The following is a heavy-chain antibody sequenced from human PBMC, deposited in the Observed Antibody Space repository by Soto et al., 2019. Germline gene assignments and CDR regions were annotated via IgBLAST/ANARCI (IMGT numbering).Heavy chain of an antibody. CDR3: ARVCGGDCNNGMDV. J-gene: IGHJ6*02. Sequence: QVQLQESGPGLVKPSQTLSLTCTVSGGSISSGGYYWSWIRQHPGKGVEWIGYIYYSGSTYYNPSLNSPVTTSVDTSKTQFSLKLRSVAAADPAVYYCARVCGGDCNNGMDVWGQGTTVTASS. D-gene: IGHD2-21*02. V-gene: IGHV4-31*01. CDR1: GGSISSGGYY. CDR2: IYYSGST.